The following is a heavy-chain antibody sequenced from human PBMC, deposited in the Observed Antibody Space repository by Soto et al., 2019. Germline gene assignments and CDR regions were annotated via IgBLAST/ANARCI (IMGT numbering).Heavy chain of an antibody. Sequence: PGGSLRLSCAASGFTFSSYGMHWVRQAPGKGLEWVAVISYDGSNKYYADSVKGRFTISRDNSKNTLYLQMNSLRDEDTAVYYCAKVVAADGVEDYWGQGTLVTVSS. D-gene: IGHD5-12*01. J-gene: IGHJ4*02. CDR1: GFTFSSYG. CDR2: ISYDGSNK. CDR3: AKVVAADGVEDY. V-gene: IGHV3-30*18.